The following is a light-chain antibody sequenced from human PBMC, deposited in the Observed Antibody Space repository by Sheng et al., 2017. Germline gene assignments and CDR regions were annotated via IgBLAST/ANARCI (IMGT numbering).Light chain of an antibody. CDR1: QSISSW. V-gene: IGKV1-5*03. CDR3: QQYNSYPFT. CDR2: KAS. J-gene: IGKJ3*01. Sequence: DIQMTQSPSTLSASVGDRVTITCRASQSISSWLAWYQQKPGKAPKLLIYKASSLESGVPSRFSGSGSGTEFTLTISSLQPDDFATYYCQQYNSYPFTFGLGTKRGYQ.